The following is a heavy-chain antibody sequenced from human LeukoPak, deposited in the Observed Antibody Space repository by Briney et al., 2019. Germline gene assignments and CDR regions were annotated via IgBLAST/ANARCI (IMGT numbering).Heavy chain of an antibody. CDR1: GGSFSGYY. V-gene: IGHV4-34*01. J-gene: IGHJ4*02. D-gene: IGHD4-17*01. Sequence: PSETLSLTCAVYGGSFSGYYWSWIRQPPGKGLEWIGEINHSGSTNYNPSLKSRVTISVDTSKNQFSLKLSSVTAADTAVYYCASSYGDYVYFDYWGQGTLVTVSS. CDR3: ASSYGDYVYFDY. CDR2: INHSGST.